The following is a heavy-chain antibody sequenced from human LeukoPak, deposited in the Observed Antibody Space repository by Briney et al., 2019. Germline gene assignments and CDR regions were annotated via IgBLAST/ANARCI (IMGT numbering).Heavy chain of an antibody. Sequence: ASVKVSCKASGYTFTNYDVNWVRQATGQGLEWMGWMNPNSGNTGYAQKFQDRITMTRNISISTAYMEPSGLKFEDTAVYYCARSTYSSPFDYWGQGSLVTVSS. CDR2: MNPNSGNT. CDR1: GYTFTNYD. CDR3: ARSTYSSPFDY. V-gene: IGHV1-8*01. D-gene: IGHD5-18*01. J-gene: IGHJ4*02.